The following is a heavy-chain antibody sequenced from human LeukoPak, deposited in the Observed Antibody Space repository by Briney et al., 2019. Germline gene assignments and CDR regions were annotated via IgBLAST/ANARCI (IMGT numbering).Heavy chain of an antibody. CDR2: ISSSSSYI. CDR3: ARDPWGMLVVEVAGFDY. V-gene: IGHV3-21*01. CDR1: GFTFSSYT. D-gene: IGHD6-19*01. J-gene: IGHJ4*02. Sequence: PGRSLRLSCAASGFTFSSYTMNWVRQAPGKGLEWVSSISSSSSYIYYADSVKGRFTISRDNAKNSLYLQMNSLRGEDTAVYYCARDPWGMLVVEVAGFDYWGQGTLVTVSS.